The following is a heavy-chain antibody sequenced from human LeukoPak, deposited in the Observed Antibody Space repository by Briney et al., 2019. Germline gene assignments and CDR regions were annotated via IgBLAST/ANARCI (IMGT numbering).Heavy chain of an antibody. CDR3: AKGITVMMVAPGY. J-gene: IGHJ4*02. CDR2: IYSNNIT. V-gene: IGHV3-53*01. D-gene: IGHD3-22*01. CDR1: GFTVSSNY. Sequence: GGSLRLSCAASGFTVSSNYMTWVRQAPGKGLEWVSVIYSNNITFYADSVKGRFTISRDTSKNTLYLQMNSLRAEDTAVHYCAKGITVMMVAPGYWGQGTLVTVSS.